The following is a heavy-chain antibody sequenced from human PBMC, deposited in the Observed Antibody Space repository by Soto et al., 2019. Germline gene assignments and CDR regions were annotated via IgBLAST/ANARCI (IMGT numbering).Heavy chain of an antibody. J-gene: IGHJ5*02. V-gene: IGHV4-39*01. CDR1: GGSISSDSYY. CDR3: ARRVTMSSVTAGNDNWLDP. CDR2: ISYSGST. D-gene: IGHD2-21*02. Sequence: SETLSLTCTVSGGSISSDSYYWGWIRQSPEKGLEWIASISYSGSTYYNPTLKSRLIISVDTSKSQFSLKLSSVTAADTAIYYCARRVTMSSVTAGNDNWLDPWGQGTPVTVSS.